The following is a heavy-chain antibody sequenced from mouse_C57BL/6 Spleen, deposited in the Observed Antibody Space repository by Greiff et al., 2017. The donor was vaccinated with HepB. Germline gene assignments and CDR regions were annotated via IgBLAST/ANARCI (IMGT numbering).Heavy chain of an antibody. J-gene: IGHJ1*03. CDR2: INPSTGGT. CDR1: GYSFTGYY. V-gene: IGHV1-42*01. Sequence: VQLQQSGPELVKPGASVKISCKASGYSFTGYYMNWVKQSPEKSLEWIGEINPSTGGTTSNQKFKAKATLTVDKSSSTAYMQLKSLTSEDSAVYYCARYGTGWYFDVWGTGTTVTVSS. CDR3: ARYGTGWYFDV. D-gene: IGHD4-1*01.